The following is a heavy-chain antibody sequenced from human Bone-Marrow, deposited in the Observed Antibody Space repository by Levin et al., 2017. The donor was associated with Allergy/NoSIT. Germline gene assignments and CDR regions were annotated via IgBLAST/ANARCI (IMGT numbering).Heavy chain of an antibody. D-gene: IGHD3-3*01. Sequence: PSETLSLTCTVSGDSISNGGYYWSWIRQHPGKGLEWIGYIYHTGGTHYNPSLKSRLSMSTDTPKNQFSLRLNSVTAADTAVYYCARDGVVSGVPQSNWFDVWGHGILVTVAS. CDR3: ARDGVVSGVPQSNWFDV. J-gene: IGHJ5*01. V-gene: IGHV4-31*03. CDR1: GDSISNGGYY. CDR2: IYHTGGT.